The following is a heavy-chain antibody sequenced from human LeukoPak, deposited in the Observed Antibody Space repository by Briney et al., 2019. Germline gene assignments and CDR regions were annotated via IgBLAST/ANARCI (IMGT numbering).Heavy chain of an antibody. J-gene: IGHJ3*02. D-gene: IGHD2-15*01. CDR1: GDSVSTNTGA. Sequence: SQTLLLTCAISGDSVSTNTGAWNWIRQSPSRGLEWLGRTYYRSQWHNEYAVSVKSRINVTPDTSKNQVSLQLNSVTLGDTAAYYCARGGSFAFDIWGQGTMVTVSA. CDR3: ARGGSFAFDI. CDR2: TYYRSQWHN. V-gene: IGHV6-1*01.